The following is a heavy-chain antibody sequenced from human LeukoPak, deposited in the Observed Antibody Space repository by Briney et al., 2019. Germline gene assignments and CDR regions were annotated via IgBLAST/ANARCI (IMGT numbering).Heavy chain of an antibody. CDR2: IYYSGST. Sequence: SETLSLTCTVSGGSISSYYWSWIRQPPGKGLEWIGYIYYSGSTNYNPSLKSRVTISVDTSKNQFSLKLSSVTAADTAVYYCARQGVYYRDPFDYWGQGTLVTVSS. CDR3: ARQGVYYRDPFDY. J-gene: IGHJ4*02. D-gene: IGHD3-16*02. CDR1: GGSISSYY. V-gene: IGHV4-59*08.